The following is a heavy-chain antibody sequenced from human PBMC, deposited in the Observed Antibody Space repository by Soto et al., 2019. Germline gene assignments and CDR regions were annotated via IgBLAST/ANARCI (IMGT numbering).Heavy chain of an antibody. CDR1: GYTFSNYG. Sequence: SVKVSCKASGYTFSNYGITWVRQAPGQENKWMGSDSTYNRNTNYAQKFEDRVTMTTDTSTGTAYMELRSLRSDVTAVYFCAGERQWELLPCWGQRTPVSVSS. CDR3: AGERQWELLPC. CDR2: DSTYNRNT. V-gene: IGHV1-18*04. J-gene: IGHJ4*02. D-gene: IGHD1-26*01.